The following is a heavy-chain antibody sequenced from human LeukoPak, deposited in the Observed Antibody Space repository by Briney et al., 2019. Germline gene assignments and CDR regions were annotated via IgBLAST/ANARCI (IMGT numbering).Heavy chain of an antibody. V-gene: IGHV3-21*01. Sequence: GGSLRLSCEVSGFTFSSYHMNWVRQPPGKGLEWVSSIGSSGSYIYYADSLTGRFTISRDNAKNSLYLQMNGLRAEDTAAYYCARGATDTTRWFDPWGQGTLVTVSS. CDR1: GFTFSSYH. CDR3: ARGATDTTRWFDP. D-gene: IGHD1-7*01. CDR2: IGSSGSYI. J-gene: IGHJ5*02.